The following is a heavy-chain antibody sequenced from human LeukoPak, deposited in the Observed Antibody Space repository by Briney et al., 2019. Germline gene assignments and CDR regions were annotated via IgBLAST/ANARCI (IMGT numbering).Heavy chain of an antibody. CDR2: INPKNGVT. CDR3: GRGIQSFDP. V-gene: IGHV1-2*06. Sequence: ASVTVSCTSSGYAFTVYYIHWVRQAPGPGHEWMGRINPKNGVTNYAQKFQDRVTMTRDTSMSAAYMEISRLTYDDTAVYYCGRGIQSFDPWGQGTLVTVSS. CDR1: GYAFTVYY. J-gene: IGHJ5*02.